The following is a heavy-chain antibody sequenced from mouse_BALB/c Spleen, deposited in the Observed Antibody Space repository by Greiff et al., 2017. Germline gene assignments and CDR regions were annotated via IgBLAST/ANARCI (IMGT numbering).Heavy chain of an antibody. V-gene: IGHV1-5*01. D-gene: IGHD2-3*01. J-gene: IGHJ2*01. Sequence: VQLQQSGTVLARPGASVKMSCKASGYSFTSYWMHWVKQRPGQGLEWIGAIYPGNSDTSYNQKFKGKAKLTAVTSASTAYMELSSLTNEDSAVYYCTRTQALYAMDYWGQGTTLTVSS. CDR2: IYPGNSDT. CDR1: GYSFTSYW. CDR3: TRTQALYAMDY.